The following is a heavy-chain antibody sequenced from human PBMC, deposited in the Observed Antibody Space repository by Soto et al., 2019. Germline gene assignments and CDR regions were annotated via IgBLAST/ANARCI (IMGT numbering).Heavy chain of an antibody. CDR3: AHLNTSGYYFHY. D-gene: IGHD3-3*01. V-gene: IGHV2-5*01. J-gene: IGHJ4*01. Sequence: QITLKKPGPPLVKPTQTLTLTCTFSGFSLSTSQVGVGWIRQPPGKALEWLAHVYWNDDKYYSLSLKSRLTISKDTAKTQVVLTMINIVPVDTARYYCAHLNTSGYYFHYWGDGALVTVSS. CDR1: GFSLSTSQVG. CDR2: VYWNDDK.